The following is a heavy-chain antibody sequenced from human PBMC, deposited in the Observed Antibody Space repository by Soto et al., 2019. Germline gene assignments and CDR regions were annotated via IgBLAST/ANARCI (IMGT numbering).Heavy chain of an antibody. J-gene: IGHJ4*02. V-gene: IGHV3-15*01. CDR1: GFTFTNAW. Sequence: GGSLRLSCAASGFTFTNAWMSWVRQAPGKGLEWIGRIKSKTDGGTTDYAAPVKGRFTFSRDDSKNTLYLQMNSLRAEDTAVYYCAKSPEDTAIDVLYYFDSWGQGTLVTVS. CDR3: AKSPEDTAIDVLYYFDS. CDR2: IKSKTDGGTT. D-gene: IGHD5-18*01.